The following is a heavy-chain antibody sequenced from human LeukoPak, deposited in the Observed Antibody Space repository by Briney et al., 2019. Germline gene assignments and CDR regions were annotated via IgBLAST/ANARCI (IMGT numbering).Heavy chain of an antibody. Sequence: GGSLRLSCAASGFSFITCGMHWVRQAPGKGLEWVAVISYDGSNKYYADSVKGRFTISRDNSKNTLYLQMNSLRDEDTAVYYCAREIGYSYGYDYYYGMDVWGQGTTVTVSS. CDR1: GFSFITCG. J-gene: IGHJ6*02. V-gene: IGHV3-30*03. D-gene: IGHD5-18*01. CDR3: AREIGYSYGYDYYYGMDV. CDR2: ISYDGSNK.